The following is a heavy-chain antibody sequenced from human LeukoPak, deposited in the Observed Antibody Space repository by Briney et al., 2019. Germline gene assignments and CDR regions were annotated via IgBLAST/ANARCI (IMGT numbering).Heavy chain of an antibody. Sequence: PSETLSLTCACYVGSFSGYYWSWLRQPPGKGLEWIGEINHSGSTNYNPSLTSRVTISVDTSKNQFSLKLSSVTAADTAVYYCARGPPTYYDFWSGLDYWGQGTLVTVSS. V-gene: IGHV4-34*01. CDR3: ARGPPTYYDFWSGLDY. CDR2: INHSGST. D-gene: IGHD3-3*01. CDR1: VGSFSGYY. J-gene: IGHJ4*02.